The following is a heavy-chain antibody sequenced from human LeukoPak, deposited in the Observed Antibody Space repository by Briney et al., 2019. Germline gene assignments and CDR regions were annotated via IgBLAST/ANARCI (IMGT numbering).Heavy chain of an antibody. J-gene: IGHJ4*02. Sequence: PSETLSLTCTVSGGSISSGGYYWSWIRQHPGKGLEWIGYIYYSGSTYYNPSLKSRVTISVDTSKNQFPLKLSSVTAADTAVYYCARGYDYVYYFDYWGQGTLVTVSS. CDR3: ARGYDYVYYFDY. CDR1: GGSISSGGYY. V-gene: IGHV4-31*03. D-gene: IGHD3-16*01. CDR2: IYYSGST.